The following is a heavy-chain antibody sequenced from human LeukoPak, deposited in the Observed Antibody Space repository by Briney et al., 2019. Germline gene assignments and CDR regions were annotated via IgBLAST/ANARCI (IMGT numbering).Heavy chain of an antibody. Sequence: PGRSLRLSCAASGFTFTNYDMNWVRQAPGKGLEWVSFISSRSTSIYYADSVKGRFTISRDNAKNSLYLQMNSLGAADTALYYCARQAYSSSSGDYWGQGTLVTVSS. D-gene: IGHD6-6*01. V-gene: IGHV3-21*01. CDR2: ISSRSTSI. CDR3: ARQAYSSSSGDY. J-gene: IGHJ4*02. CDR1: GFTFTNYD.